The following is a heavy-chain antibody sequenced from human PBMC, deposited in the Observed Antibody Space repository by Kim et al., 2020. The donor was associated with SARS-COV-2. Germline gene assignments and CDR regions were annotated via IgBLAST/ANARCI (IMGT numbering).Heavy chain of an antibody. Sequence: GGSLRLSCAASVFTFSSYWMHWVRQAPGKGLVWVSRINSDGSSTSYADSVKGRFTISRDNAKNTLYLQMNSLRAEDTAVYYCARQKIAAAGTDFDYWGQGTLVTVSS. CDR3: ARQKIAAAGTDFDY. CDR1: VFTFSSYW. J-gene: IGHJ4*02. D-gene: IGHD6-13*01. V-gene: IGHV3-74*01. CDR2: INSDGSST.